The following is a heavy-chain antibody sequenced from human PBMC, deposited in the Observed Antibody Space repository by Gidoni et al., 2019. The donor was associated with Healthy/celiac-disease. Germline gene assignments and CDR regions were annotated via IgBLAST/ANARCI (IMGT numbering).Heavy chain of an antibody. CDR1: GFSLSTSGMR. J-gene: IGHJ4*02. CDR2: IDWDDDK. CDR3: ARETLAAAASTIDY. D-gene: IGHD6-13*01. Sequence: QVTLKESGPALVKPTQTLTLTCTFSGFSLSTSGMRVSWIRQPPGKALEWLARIDWDDDKFYSTSLKTRLTISKDTSKNQVVLTMTNMDPVDTATYYCARETLAAAASTIDYWGQGTLVTVSS. V-gene: IGHV2-70*04.